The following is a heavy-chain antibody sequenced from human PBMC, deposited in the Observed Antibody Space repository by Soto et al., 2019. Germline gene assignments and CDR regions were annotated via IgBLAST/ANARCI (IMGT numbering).Heavy chain of an antibody. J-gene: IGHJ6*03. Sequence: SETLSLTCAVYGGSFSGYYWSWIRQPPGKGLEWIGEINHSGSTNYNPSLKSRVTISVDTSKNQFSLKLSSVTAADTAVYYCARGGAARLYYYYYYYMDALGKGNTVTVSS. CDR2: INHSGST. V-gene: IGHV4-34*01. CDR3: ARGGAARLYYYYYYYMDA. CDR1: GGSFSGYY. D-gene: IGHD6-6*01.